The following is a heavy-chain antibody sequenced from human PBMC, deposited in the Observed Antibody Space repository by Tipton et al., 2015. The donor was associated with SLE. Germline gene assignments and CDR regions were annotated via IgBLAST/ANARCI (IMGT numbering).Heavy chain of an antibody. CDR3: ASVSGYSYGLLDY. V-gene: IGHV4-59*12. D-gene: IGHD5-18*01. Sequence: TLSLTCAVYGGSFSGYYWSWIRQPPGKGLEWIGYIYYSGSTNYNPPLKSRVTISVDTSKNQFSLKLSSVTAADTAVYYCASVSGYSYGLLDYWGQGTLVTVSS. CDR1: GGSFSGYY. CDR2: IYYSGST. J-gene: IGHJ4*02.